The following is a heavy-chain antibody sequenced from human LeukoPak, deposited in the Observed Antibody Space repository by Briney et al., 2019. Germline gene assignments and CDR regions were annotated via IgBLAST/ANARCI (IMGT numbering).Heavy chain of an antibody. CDR2: IYTSGST. CDR3: ARDRDYGRYFDY. CDR1: GSSISSGSYY. Sequence: SETLSLTCTVSGSSISSGSYYWSWIRQPAGKGLEWTGRIYTSGSTNYNPSLKSRVTISVDTSKNQFSLKLSSVTAADTAVYYCARDRDYGRYFDYWGQGTLVTVSS. V-gene: IGHV4-61*02. J-gene: IGHJ4*02. D-gene: IGHD4-17*01.